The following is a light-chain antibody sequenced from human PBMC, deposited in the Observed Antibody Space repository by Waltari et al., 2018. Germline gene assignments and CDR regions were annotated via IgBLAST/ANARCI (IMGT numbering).Light chain of an antibody. V-gene: IGKV3-20*01. Sequence: EIELAQSADTLPLSLGGRDTLYCRASQTVRRNYLAWFQQKPGQAPRLLIYGASSMATGIPARFSGSGSGTDFTLTISRLEPEDFAVYYCQQYVSPPDTFGHGTKVEI. CDR3: QQYVSPPDT. CDR1: QTVRRNY. J-gene: IGKJ1*01. CDR2: GAS.